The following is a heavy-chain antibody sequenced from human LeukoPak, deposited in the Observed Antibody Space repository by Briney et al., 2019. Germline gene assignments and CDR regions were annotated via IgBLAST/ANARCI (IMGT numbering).Heavy chain of an antibody. Sequence: GGSLRLSCAASGFSFRDFWMTWVRQAPGKGLEWVSVIYSGGSTYYADSVKGRFTISRDNSKNTLYLQMNSLRAEDTAVYYCARSLNWNYGFDYWGQGTLVTVSS. CDR1: GFSFRDFW. D-gene: IGHD1-7*01. V-gene: IGHV3-66*02. CDR2: IYSGGST. CDR3: ARSLNWNYGFDY. J-gene: IGHJ4*02.